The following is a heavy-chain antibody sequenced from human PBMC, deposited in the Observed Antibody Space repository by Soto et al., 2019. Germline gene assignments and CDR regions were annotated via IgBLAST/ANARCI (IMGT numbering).Heavy chain of an antibody. J-gene: IGHJ5*02. CDR1: GYNFNSYT. D-gene: IGHD1-26*01. CDR3: ARVVGALGHWFDP. V-gene: IGHV1-18*01. CDR2: ISAYNGNT. Sequence: QVQLVQSGAEVKKPGASVKVSCKASGYNFNSYTISWVRQAPGQGLEWMGRISAYNGNTNYAQKLQGRVTMTTDTPTSTAYMELRSLRSADTAVYHCARVVGALGHWFDPWGQGTLVTVSS.